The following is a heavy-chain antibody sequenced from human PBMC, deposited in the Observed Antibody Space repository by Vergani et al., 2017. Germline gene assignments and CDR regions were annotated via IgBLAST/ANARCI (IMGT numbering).Heavy chain of an antibody. CDR3: ARDRGARTRSAAYYCYGMDV. Sequence: QVQLQESGPGLVKPSQTLSLTCTVSGGSISSGGYYWSWIRQHPGKGLEWIGYIDYSGSTYYNPSLKSRVTISVDTSKNQFSQKLSSVTAADTAVYYCARDRGARTRSAAYYCYGMDVWGQGTTVTVSS. J-gene: IGHJ6*02. V-gene: IGHV4-31*03. D-gene: IGHD6-13*01. CDR2: IDYSGST. CDR1: GGSISSGGYY.